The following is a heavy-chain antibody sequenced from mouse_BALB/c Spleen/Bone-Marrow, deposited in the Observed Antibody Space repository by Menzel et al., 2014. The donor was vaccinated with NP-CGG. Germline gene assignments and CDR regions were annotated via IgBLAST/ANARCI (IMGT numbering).Heavy chain of an antibody. CDR3: ARKSYYDYDGRPWFAY. V-gene: IGHV5-9-1*01. J-gene: IGHJ3*01. D-gene: IGHD2-4*01. CDR2: ISSGGSYT. Sequence: EVMLVESGGGLVKPGGSLKLSCAASGFTFSSYAMSWVRQTPEKRLEWVATISSGGSYTYYPDSVKGRFTISRDNAKNPLYLQMSRLRSEDTAMYYCARKSYYDYDGRPWFAYWGQGTLVTVSA. CDR1: GFTFSSYA.